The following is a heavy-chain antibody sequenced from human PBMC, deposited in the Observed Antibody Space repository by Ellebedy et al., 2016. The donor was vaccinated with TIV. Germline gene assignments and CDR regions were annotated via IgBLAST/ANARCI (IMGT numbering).Heavy chain of an antibody. CDR2: ISTHNGYT. J-gene: IGHJ5*02. V-gene: IGHV1-18*04. Sequence: AASVKVSCKASGYTFTNYGINWVRQASGQGLEWMGWISTHNGYTNYAKHLQGRVTMTTDTSTSTAYMELTSLRSDDTAVYFCARIVFRAVAGTRWFDPWGQGTLVTVSS. D-gene: IGHD6-19*01. CDR1: GYTFTNYG. CDR3: ARIVFRAVAGTRWFDP.